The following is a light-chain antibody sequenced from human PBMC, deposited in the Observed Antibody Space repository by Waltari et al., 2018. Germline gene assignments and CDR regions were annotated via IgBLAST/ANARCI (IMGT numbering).Light chain of an antibody. J-gene: IGKJ1*01. CDR2: GAS. CDR3: QHYGSSLWT. Sequence: DSLLTQSPATLSLTPGERATLSCRASQNVRRDYLAWYQHKPGQAPRLLIFGASRRATGIPERFSGTGSGTDFTLTISRLEPEDFALYYCQHYGSSLWTFGQGTKVEIK. CDR1: QNVRRDY. V-gene: IGKV3-20*01.